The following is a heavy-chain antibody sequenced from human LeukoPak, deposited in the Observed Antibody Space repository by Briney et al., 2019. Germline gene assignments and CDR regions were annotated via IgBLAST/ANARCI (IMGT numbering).Heavy chain of an antibody. V-gene: IGHV4-34*01. CDR1: GGSFSGYY. D-gene: IGHD2-15*01. CDR2: INHSGST. Sequence: SETLSLTCAVYGGSFSGYYWSWIRQPPGKGLEWIGEINHSGSTNYNPSLKSRVTISVDTSKNQFSLKLSSVTAADTAVYYCARSGLGYCSGGSCYHDAFDIWGQGTMVTVSS. CDR3: ARSGLGYCSGGSCYHDAFDI. J-gene: IGHJ3*02.